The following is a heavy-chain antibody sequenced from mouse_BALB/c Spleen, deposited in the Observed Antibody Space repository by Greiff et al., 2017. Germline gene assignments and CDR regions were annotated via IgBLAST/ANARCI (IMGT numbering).Heavy chain of an antibody. Sequence: EVHLVESGPGLVKPSQSLSLTCSVTGYSITSGYYWNWIRQFPGNKLEWMGYISYDGSNNYNPSLKNRISITRDTSKNQFFLKLNSVTTEDTATYYCARGDYDGGYYFDYWGQGTTLTVSS. CDR2: ISYDGSN. J-gene: IGHJ2*01. V-gene: IGHV3-6*02. CDR3: ARGDYDGGYYFDY. CDR1: GYSITSGYY. D-gene: IGHD2-4*01.